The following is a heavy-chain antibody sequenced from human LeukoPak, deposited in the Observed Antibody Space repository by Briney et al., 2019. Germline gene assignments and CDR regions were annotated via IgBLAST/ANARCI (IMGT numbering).Heavy chain of an antibody. CDR2: VYHSGST. Sequence: SETLSLTCAVSGGSISPNNWWSWVRQPPGKGLEWIGEVYHSGSTSYNPSLLSRVTISVDKSKNQFSLEMRSVTAADTAVYYCARDVTRQVMDVWGQGTTVTVSS. CDR1: GGSISPNNW. J-gene: IGHJ6*02. V-gene: IGHV4-4*02. CDR3: ARDVTRQVMDV. D-gene: IGHD2-15*01.